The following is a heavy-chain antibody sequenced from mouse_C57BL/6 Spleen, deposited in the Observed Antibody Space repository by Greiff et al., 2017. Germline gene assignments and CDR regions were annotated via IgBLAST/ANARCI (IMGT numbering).Heavy chain of an antibody. J-gene: IGHJ3*01. Sequence: EVQVVASEGGLVQPGSSMKLSCTASGFTFSDYYMAWVRQVPEKGLEWVANINYDGSSTYYLDSLKSRFIISRDNAKNILYLQMSSLKSEDTATYYCAREGLGGFAYWGQGTLVTVSA. CDR2: INYDGSST. V-gene: IGHV5-16*01. CDR3: AREGLGGFAY. D-gene: IGHD4-1*01. CDR1: GFTFSDYY.